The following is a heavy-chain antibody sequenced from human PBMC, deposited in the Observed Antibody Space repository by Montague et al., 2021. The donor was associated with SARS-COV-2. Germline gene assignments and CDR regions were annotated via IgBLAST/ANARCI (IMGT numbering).Heavy chain of an antibody. D-gene: IGHD4-23*01. J-gene: IGHJ4*02. CDR1: GFALSTSGIC. CDR2: XDWXSDK. Sequence: PALVTPTQTITLTCTFSGFALSTSGICVSWIRQPPGKALEWLARXDWXSDKYYSTSLKTRLTISKGTSKNQVVLTMTNMDPVDTATYYCARELGTVVTPDYWGQGTLVTVSS. CDR3: ARELGTVVTPDY. V-gene: IGHV2-70*11.